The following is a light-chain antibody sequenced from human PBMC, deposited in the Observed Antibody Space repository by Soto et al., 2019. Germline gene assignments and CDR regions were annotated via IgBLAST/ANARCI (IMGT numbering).Light chain of an antibody. CDR1: QSISSW. CDR3: QQYNSYPWT. J-gene: IGKJ1*01. Sequence: DIQMTQSPSTLSASVGDRVTITCRASQSISSWLAWYQQKPGKAPKLLIYKASSLESGVPSRFSGSGSGTKFTLPISGLQPDDFATYYCQQYNSYPWTFGQGIKVEIK. CDR2: KAS. V-gene: IGKV1-5*03.